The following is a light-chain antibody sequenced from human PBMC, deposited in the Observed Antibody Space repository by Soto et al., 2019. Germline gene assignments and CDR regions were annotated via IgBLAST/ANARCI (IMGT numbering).Light chain of an antibody. CDR1: QSVSSSY. CDR2: GAS. CDR3: QQYTTSSWT. J-gene: IGKJ1*01. V-gene: IGKV3-20*01. Sequence: IVLTQSPGTLSLSPGERATLSCRASQSVSSSYLAWYQQKPGQAPRLLIYGASSRATGIPDRFSGSGSGTDFTLTISRLEPEDFAVCYCQQYTTSSWTFGQGTKVDIK.